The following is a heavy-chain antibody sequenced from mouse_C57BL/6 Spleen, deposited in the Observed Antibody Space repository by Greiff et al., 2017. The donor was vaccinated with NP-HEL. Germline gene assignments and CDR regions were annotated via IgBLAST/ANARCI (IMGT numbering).Heavy chain of an antibody. D-gene: IGHD2-5*01. CDR1: GFSLTSYG. V-gene: IGHV2-2*01. J-gene: IGHJ4*01. CDR2: IWSGGST. Sequence: VKLVESGPGLVQPSQSLSITCTVSGFSLTSYGVHWVRQSPGKGLEWLGVIWSGGSTDYNAAFISRLSISKDNSKSQVFFKMNSLQADDTAIDYCAGDSNYVGGAMDYWGQGTSVTVSS. CDR3: AGDSNYVGGAMDY.